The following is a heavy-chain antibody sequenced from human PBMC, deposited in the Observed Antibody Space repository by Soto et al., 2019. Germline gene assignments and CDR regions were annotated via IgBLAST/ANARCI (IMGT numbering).Heavy chain of an antibody. V-gene: IGHV4-39*01. D-gene: IGHD3-3*01. CDR3: ARQIRSDFWSGYTQPFDY. CDR2: ICYSGST. J-gene: IGHJ4*02. Sequence: QLQLQESGPGLVKPSETLSLTCTVSGGSISSSSYYWGWIRQPPGKGLEWIGSICYSGSTYYNPSLKSRVTISVDTSKNQFSLKLSSVTAADTAVYYCARQIRSDFWSGYTQPFDYWGQGTLVTVSS. CDR1: GGSISSSSYY.